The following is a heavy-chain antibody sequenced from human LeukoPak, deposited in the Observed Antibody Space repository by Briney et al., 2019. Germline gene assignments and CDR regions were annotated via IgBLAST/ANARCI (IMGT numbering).Heavy chain of an antibody. J-gene: IGHJ5*02. Sequence: PSETLSLTCTVSGGSIRSYYWSWIRQPPGKGLEWVGYIYDSGSTSYNPSLKSRVTISVDTSKNQFSLKLSSVTAADTALYYCARAKITAADIDRPFDPWGQGTLVTVSS. CDR3: ARAKITAADIDRPFDP. V-gene: IGHV4-59*01. CDR2: IYDSGST. CDR1: GGSIRSYY. D-gene: IGHD6-13*01.